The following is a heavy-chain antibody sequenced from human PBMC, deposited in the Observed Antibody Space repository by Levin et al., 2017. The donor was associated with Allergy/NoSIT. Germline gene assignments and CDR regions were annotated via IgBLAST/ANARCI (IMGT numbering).Heavy chain of an antibody. CDR2: IYYTGST. CDR1: GGSIRGYY. V-gene: IGHV4-59*08. D-gene: IGHD4-23*01. CDR3: ARQLDGNSFRYFDL. J-gene: IGHJ2*01. Sequence: SQTLSLTCNVSGGSIRGYYWSWVRPPPGKGLDWVGYIYYTGSTNYNPSLKSRVTISVDTSKNQFSLNLSSVTAADTAVYFCARQLDGNSFRYFDLWGRGTLVTVSS.